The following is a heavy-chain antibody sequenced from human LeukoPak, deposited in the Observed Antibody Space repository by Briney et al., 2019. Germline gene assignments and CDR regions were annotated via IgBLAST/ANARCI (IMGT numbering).Heavy chain of an antibody. Sequence: SETLSLTCTVSGGSISSYYWSWIRQPPGKGLEWIGYIYYSGSTNYNPSLRSRVTISVDTSKSQFSLNLSSVTAADTAVYYCARHPHIAAAVDSWGQGTLVTVSS. CDR2: IYYSGST. J-gene: IGHJ4*02. CDR3: ARHPHIAAAVDS. V-gene: IGHV4-59*08. CDR1: GGSISSYY. D-gene: IGHD6-13*01.